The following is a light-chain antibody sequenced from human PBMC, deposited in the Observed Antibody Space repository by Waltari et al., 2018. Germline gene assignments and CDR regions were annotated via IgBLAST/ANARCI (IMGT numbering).Light chain of an antibody. J-gene: IGLJ3*02. CDR1: GEYSAYT. CDR3: QTWGMNIQV. V-gene: IGLV4-69*01. Sequence: QLVLTQSPSASASLGASVKLTCTLTGEYSAYTIAWHQLQPEKGPRYLMNVNSDGSHDKADGFPERCSGSSAGAERYLVISRLQSDDEADYFCQTWGMNIQVFGGGTRLTVL. CDR2: VNSDGSH.